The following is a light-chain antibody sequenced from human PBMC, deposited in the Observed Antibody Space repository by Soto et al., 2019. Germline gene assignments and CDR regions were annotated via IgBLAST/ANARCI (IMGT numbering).Light chain of an antibody. Sequence: DIPMTQSPSTLSASVGDRVTITCRASPSISSWLAWYQQKPGKAPKLLIYDASSLESGVPSRFSGSGSGTEFTLTISSLQPDDFATYYCQQYNSYWTFGQGTKVEIK. CDR2: DAS. CDR1: PSISSW. J-gene: IGKJ1*01. CDR3: QQYNSYWT. V-gene: IGKV1-5*01.